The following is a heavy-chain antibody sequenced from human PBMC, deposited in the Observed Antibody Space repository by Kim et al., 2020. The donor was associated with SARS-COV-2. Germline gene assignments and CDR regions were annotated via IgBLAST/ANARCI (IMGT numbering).Heavy chain of an antibody. V-gene: IGHV3-49*03. D-gene: IGHD3-10*01. J-gene: IGHJ4*01. CDR3: TSGGGSGRYFFDY. CDR2: VRNKAYGATT. Sequence: GGSLRPSCSASGFTFSDYAMSWFRQAPGKGLEWLGFVRNKAYGATTQYAASVRGRLTISRDDSEGIAYLHMSSPKTEDTAVYYCTSGGGSGRYFFDYWG. CDR1: GFTFSDYA.